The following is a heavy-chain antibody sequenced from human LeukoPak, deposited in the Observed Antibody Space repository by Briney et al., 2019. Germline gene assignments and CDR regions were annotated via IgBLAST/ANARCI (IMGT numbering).Heavy chain of an antibody. V-gene: IGHV3-33*01. CDR1: GFTFSSYG. Sequence: PGRSLRPSCAASGFTFSSYGMHWVRQAPGKGLEWVAVIWYDGSNKYYADSVKGRFTISRDNSKNTLYLQVNSLRAEDTAVYYCARPSPQLELEYYYGMDVWGQGTTVTVSS. CDR3: ARPSPQLELEYYYGMDV. D-gene: IGHD1-7*01. CDR2: IWYDGSNK. J-gene: IGHJ6*02.